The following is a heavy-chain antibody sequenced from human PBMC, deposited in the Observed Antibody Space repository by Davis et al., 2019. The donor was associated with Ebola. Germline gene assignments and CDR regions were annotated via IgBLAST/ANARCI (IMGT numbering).Heavy chain of an antibody. J-gene: IGHJ4*02. D-gene: IGHD2-15*01. CDR3: ARAVPATQNLDH. V-gene: IGHV1-2*02. CDR2: INPNSGGT. CDR1: GYTFTAYY. Sequence: AASVKVSCKASGYTFTAYYLHWVRRAPGQGLEWMGWINPNSGGTNNAQKFQGRVTMTRGTSISTAYMELNSLRSDDTAVYCARAVPATQNLDHWGQGTLVTVSS.